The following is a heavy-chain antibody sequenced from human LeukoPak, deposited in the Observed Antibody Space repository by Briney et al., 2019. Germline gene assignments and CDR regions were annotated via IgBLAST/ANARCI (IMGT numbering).Heavy chain of an antibody. D-gene: IGHD3-10*01. CDR1: GFTFSSYG. V-gene: IGHV3-23*01. CDR3: AKDVYGSGSSFDY. J-gene: IGHJ4*02. Sequence: PGGSLRLSCAASGFTFSSYGMSWVRQAPGKGLEWVSAISGSGGSTYYADSVKGRSTISRDNSKNTLYLQMNSLRAEDTAVYYCAKDVYGSGSSFDYWGQGTLVTVSS. CDR2: ISGSGGST.